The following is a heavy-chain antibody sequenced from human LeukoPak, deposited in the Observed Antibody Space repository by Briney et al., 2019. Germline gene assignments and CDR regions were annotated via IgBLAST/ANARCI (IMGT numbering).Heavy chain of an antibody. CDR2: ISGSGGST. J-gene: IGHJ6*02. CDR1: EFTFSTYG. D-gene: IGHD3-3*01. V-gene: IGHV3-23*01. CDR3: AKDGGRDRVHYYYGMDV. Sequence: PGRSLRLSCAASEFTFSTYGMHWVRQAPGKGLEWVSAISGSGGSTYYADSVKGRFTISRDNSKNTLYLQMNSLRAEDTAVYYCAKDGGRDRVHYYYGMDVWGQGTTVTVSS.